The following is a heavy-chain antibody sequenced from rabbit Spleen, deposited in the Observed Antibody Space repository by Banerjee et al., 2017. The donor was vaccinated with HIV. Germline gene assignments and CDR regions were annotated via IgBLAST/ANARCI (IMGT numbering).Heavy chain of an antibody. CDR1: GFSFSNTDY. D-gene: IGHD1-1*01. CDR2: IDTGSSGFT. V-gene: IGHV1S40*01. CDR3: ARDTSSSFSSYDMDL. Sequence: QSLEESGGDLVKPGASLTLSCTASGFSFSNTDYMCWVRQAPGKGLEWIACIDTGSSGFTYFASWAKGRFTISKTSSTTVTLQMTSLTAADTATYFCARDTSSSFSSYDMDLWGPGTLVTVS. J-gene: IGHJ6*01.